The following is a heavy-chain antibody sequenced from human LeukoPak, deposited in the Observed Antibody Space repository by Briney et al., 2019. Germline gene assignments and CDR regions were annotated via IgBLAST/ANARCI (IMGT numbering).Heavy chain of an antibody. J-gene: IGHJ4*02. V-gene: IGHV1-8*02. CDR1: GYTFTSYA. Sequence: GASVKVSCKASGYTFTSYAMNWVRQAPGQGLEWMGWMNPNSGNTGYAQKFQGRVTMTRNTSISTAYMELSSLRSEDTAVYYCARDSGSYYGFNWGQGTLVTVSS. CDR3: ARDSGSYYGFN. CDR2: MNPNSGNT. D-gene: IGHD1-26*01.